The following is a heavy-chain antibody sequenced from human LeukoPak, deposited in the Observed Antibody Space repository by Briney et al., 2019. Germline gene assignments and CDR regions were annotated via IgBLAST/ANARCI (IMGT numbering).Heavy chain of an antibody. CDR2: ISSSGSTI. Sequence: GGSLRLSCAASGFTFSDYYMSWIRQAPGKGLEWVSYISSSGSTIYYADSVKGRFTISRDNAKNSLYLQMNSLRAEDTAVYYCARDRVVWWFREIDYWGQGTLVTDSS. D-gene: IGHD3-10*01. V-gene: IGHV3-11*01. J-gene: IGHJ4*02. CDR3: ARDRVVWWFREIDY. CDR1: GFTFSDYY.